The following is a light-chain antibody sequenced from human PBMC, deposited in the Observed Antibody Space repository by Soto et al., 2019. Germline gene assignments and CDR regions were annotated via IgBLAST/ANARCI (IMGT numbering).Light chain of an antibody. CDR2: STN. J-gene: IGLJ3*02. CDR1: SGSVSTSYY. Sequence: QTVVTQEPSFSVSPGRTVTLTCGLRSGSVSTSYYPSWYQQTPGQAPRTLIYSTNTRSSGVPDRFSGSILGNKAALTITGAQADDESEYYCVLYMGSGLWVLGGGTKLTVL. V-gene: IGLV8-61*01. CDR3: VLYMGSGLWV.